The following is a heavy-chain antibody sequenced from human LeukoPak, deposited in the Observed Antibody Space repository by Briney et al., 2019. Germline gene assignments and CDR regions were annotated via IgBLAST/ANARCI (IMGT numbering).Heavy chain of an antibody. V-gene: IGHV3-30*02. CDR1: GFTFSSYG. CDR3: ARGPGSTYYDILTGYFDFDS. D-gene: IGHD3-9*01. Sequence: GGSLRLSCAASGFTFSSYGMHWVRQAPGKGLEWVAFIRYDGSDKYYADSVKGRFTISRDNSKNTLYLQMNSLRPEDTAVYYCARGPGSTYYDILTGYFDFDSWGQGTLVTVSS. CDR2: IRYDGSDK. J-gene: IGHJ4*02.